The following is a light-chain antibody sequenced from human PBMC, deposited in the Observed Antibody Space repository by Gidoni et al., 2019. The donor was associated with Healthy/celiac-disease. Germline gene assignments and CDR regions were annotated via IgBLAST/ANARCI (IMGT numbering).Light chain of an antibody. CDR1: QSISSY. V-gene: IGKV1-39*01. CDR3: QQSYSTPWT. J-gene: IGKJ1*01. CDR2: AAS. Sequence: DFQMTKSPSSLSSSVGDRVTITCRASQSISSYLNWYQQKPGKAPKLLIYAASSLQSGVPSRFSGSGSGTDFTLTISSLQPEDFATYYCQQSYSTPWTFGQGTKVEIK.